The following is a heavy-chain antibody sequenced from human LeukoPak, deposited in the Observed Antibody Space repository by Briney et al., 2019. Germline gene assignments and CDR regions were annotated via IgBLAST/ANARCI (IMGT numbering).Heavy chain of an antibody. Sequence: SQTLSLTCAISGDSVSSNSAAWNWIRQSPSRGLEWLGRTYYRSKWYNDYAVSVRSRITINPDTSKNQFSLQLNSVTPEDTAVYYCARGLRPNYCSGGSCYPFAFDYWGQGTLVTVSS. V-gene: IGHV6-1*01. CDR3: ARGLRPNYCSGGSCYPFAFDY. J-gene: IGHJ4*02. D-gene: IGHD2-15*01. CDR1: GDSVSSNSAA. CDR2: TYYRSKWYN.